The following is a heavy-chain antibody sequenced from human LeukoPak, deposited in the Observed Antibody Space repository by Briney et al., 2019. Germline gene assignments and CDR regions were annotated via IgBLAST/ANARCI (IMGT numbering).Heavy chain of an antibody. CDR1: GGSISSYY. D-gene: IGHD6-6*01. CDR2: IYYSGST. J-gene: IGHJ6*03. CDR3: ARGDSSSSYLYYYYYYMDV. V-gene: IGHV4-59*01. Sequence: SETLSLTCTVSGGSISSYYWSWIRQPPGKGLEWIGYIYYSGSTNYNPSLKSRVTISVDTSKNQFSLKLSSVTAADPAVYYCARGDSSSSYLYYYYYYMDVWGKGTTVTVSS.